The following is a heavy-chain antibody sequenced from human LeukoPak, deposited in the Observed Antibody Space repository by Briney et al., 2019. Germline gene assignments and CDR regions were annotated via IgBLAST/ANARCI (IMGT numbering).Heavy chain of an antibody. CDR2: ISGSGGST. V-gene: IGHV3-23*01. J-gene: IGHJ5*02. CDR3: ARVQRFGELLFDP. CDR1: GFTFSSYA. D-gene: IGHD3-10*01. Sequence: GGSLRLSCAASGFTFSSYAMSWVRQAPGKGLEWVSAISGSGGSTYYADSVKGRFTISRDNAKNSLYLQMNSLRAEDTAVYYCARVQRFGELLFDPWGQGTLVTVSS.